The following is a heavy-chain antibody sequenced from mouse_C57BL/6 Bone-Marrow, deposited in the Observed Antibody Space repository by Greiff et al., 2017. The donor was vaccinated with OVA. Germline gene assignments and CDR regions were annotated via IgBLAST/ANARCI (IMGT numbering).Heavy chain of an antibody. D-gene: IGHD3-3*01. CDR1: GYTFTSYT. CDR2: INPSSGYT. V-gene: IGHV1-4*01. Sequence: QVQLQQSGAELARPGASVKMSCKASGYTFTSYTMHWVKQRPGQGLEWIGYINPSSGYTKYNQKFKDKATLTADKSSSTAYMQLSSLTSEDSAVYYGARGDNLYAMDYWGQGTSATASS. J-gene: IGHJ4*01. CDR3: ARGDNLYAMDY.